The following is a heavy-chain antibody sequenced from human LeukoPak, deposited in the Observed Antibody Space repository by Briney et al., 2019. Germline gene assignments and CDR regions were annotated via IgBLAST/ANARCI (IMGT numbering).Heavy chain of an antibody. J-gene: IGHJ4*02. CDR1: GFTFSSYG. Sequence: PGGSLRLSCAASGFTFSSYGMHWVRQAPGKGLEWVAVISYDGSNKYYADSVKGRFTISRDNSKSTLYLQMNSLRAEDTAVYYCAKDSTRRWWELQTHPGDYWGQGTLVTVSS. CDR3: AKDSTRRWWELQTHPGDY. CDR2: ISYDGSNK. V-gene: IGHV3-30*18. D-gene: IGHD1-26*01.